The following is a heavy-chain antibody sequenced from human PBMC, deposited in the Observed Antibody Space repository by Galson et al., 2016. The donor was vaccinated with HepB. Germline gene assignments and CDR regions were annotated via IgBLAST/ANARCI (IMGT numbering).Heavy chain of an antibody. J-gene: IGHJ4*01. D-gene: IGHD3-3*01. CDR2: IRYDGSNT. CDR1: GFAFSTYG. Sequence: SLRLSCAVSGFAFSTYGMNWVRQAPGKGLEWVAFIRYDGSNTYYADSVKGRCTISRDNSKNTLYLEMNSLRGEDTALYYCARSLEFGALDYWVQGTLVTVSS. CDR3: ARSLEFGALDY. V-gene: IGHV3-33*01.